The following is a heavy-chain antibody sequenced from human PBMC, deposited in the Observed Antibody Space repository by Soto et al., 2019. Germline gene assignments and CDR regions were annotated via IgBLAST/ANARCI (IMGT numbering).Heavy chain of an antibody. J-gene: IGHJ6*03. CDR1: GYTFTSYY. CDR2: INPSGGST. Sequence: ASVKVSCKASGYTFTSYYMHWVRQAPGQGLEWMGIINPSGGSTSYAQKFQGRVTITRDTSTSTVYMELSSLRSEDTAVYYCDVSGSQNSRGWDYYYYYRDVGGKGTTVPVPS. CDR3: DVSGSQNSRGWDYYYYYRDV. V-gene: IGHV1-46*01. D-gene: IGHD6-19*01.